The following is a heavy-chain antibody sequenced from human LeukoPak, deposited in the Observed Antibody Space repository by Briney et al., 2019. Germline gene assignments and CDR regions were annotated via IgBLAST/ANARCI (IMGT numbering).Heavy chain of an antibody. CDR2: IYSSGST. CDR1: GGSISGYY. D-gene: IGHD4/OR15-4a*01. CDR3: ARAVGGADAFDI. Sequence: SETLCHTCTVSGGSISGYYWSWVRQPPGKGLEWVWRIYSSGSTNYNPSLKSRVTLSVDTSENQFSLKRNSVTAADTAVYDCARAVGGADAFDIWGQGTMVTVSS. V-gene: IGHV4-4*07. J-gene: IGHJ3*02.